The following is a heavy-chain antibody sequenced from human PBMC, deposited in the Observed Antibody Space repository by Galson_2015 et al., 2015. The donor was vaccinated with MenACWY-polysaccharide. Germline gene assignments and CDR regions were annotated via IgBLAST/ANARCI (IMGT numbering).Heavy chain of an antibody. Sequence: SVKVSCKAFGYTFTAYYMQWVRQAPGQGLEWMGWINLNNGDASYAQKFQGRVTMTRDTSINTAYLELRSLRSDDTAVYYCARPMVPSGFDPWGQGTLVTVSS. CDR3: ARPMVPSGFDP. CDR1: GYTFTAYY. J-gene: IGHJ5*02. D-gene: IGHD3-10*01. V-gene: IGHV1-2*02. CDR2: INLNNGDA.